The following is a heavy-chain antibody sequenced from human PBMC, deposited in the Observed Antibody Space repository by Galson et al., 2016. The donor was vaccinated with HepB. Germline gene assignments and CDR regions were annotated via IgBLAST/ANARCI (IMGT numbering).Heavy chain of an antibody. Sequence: SVKVSCKASGGTFSNYAISWVRQAPGQGLEWVGSIIPVLGRANYAQKIQGRVTITADESTRTAYMDLSSLRSEDTAVYFCARDRATYCSDTSCHMGTAMDDAFDIWGQGTMVTVSS. CDR3: ARDRATYCSDTSCHMGTAMDDAFDI. J-gene: IGHJ3*02. V-gene: IGHV1-69*11. D-gene: IGHD2-2*01. CDR2: IIPVLGRA. CDR1: GGTFSNYA.